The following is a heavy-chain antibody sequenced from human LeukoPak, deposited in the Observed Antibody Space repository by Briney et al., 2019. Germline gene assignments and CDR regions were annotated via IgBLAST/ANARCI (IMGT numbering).Heavy chain of an antibody. CDR2: IRTTGATI. D-gene: IGHD5-12*01. V-gene: IGHV3-48*01. Sequence: PGGSLRLSCTASGFTFSRYSMNWVRQAPGKGLEWVSYIRTTGATIYYADSVKGRFTISRDNAKNSLFPQINSRRAEDTAVYYCARDPGSGYEEHFDYWGQGTLVTVSS. J-gene: IGHJ4*02. CDR1: GFTFSRYS. CDR3: ARDPGSGYEEHFDY.